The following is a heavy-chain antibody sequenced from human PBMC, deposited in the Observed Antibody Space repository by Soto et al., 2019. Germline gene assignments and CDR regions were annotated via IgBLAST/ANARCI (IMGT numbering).Heavy chain of an antibody. V-gene: IGHV3-48*01. CDR2: ISSSSSTI. CDR1: GFTFSSYS. J-gene: IGHJ5*02. Sequence: EVQLVESGGGLVQPGGSLRLSCAASGFTFSSYSMNWVRQAPGKGLEWVSYISSSSSTIYYADSVKGRFTISRDNAKNSLYLQMNSLRGGDTAVYYCARDLWDCSGGSCYSWHWFDPWGQGTLVTVSS. D-gene: IGHD2-15*01. CDR3: ARDLWDCSGGSCYSWHWFDP.